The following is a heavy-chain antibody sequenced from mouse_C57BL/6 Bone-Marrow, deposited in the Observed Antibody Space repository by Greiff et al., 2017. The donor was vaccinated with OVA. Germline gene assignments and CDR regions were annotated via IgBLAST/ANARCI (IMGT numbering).Heavy chain of an antibody. CDR3: ARSHIYYGNFYFDY. D-gene: IGHD2-1*01. J-gene: IGHJ2*01. CDR1: GYTFTSYW. Sequence: QVHVKQPGAELVMPGASVKLSCKASGYTFTSYWMHWVKQRPGQGLEWIGEIDPSDSYTNYNQKFKGKSTLTVDKSSSTAYMQLSSLTSEDSAVYYCARSHIYYGNFYFDYWGKGTTLTVSS. V-gene: IGHV1-69*01. CDR2: IDPSDSYT.